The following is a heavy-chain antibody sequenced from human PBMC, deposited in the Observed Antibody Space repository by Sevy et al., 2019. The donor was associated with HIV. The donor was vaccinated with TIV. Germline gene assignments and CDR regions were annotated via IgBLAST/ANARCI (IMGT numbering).Heavy chain of an antibody. CDR2: ISYDGSNK. CDR1: GFTFSSYA. V-gene: IGHV3-30-3*01. CDR3: ARDNDCSGGSCSYYYGMDV. J-gene: IGHJ6*02. D-gene: IGHD2-15*01. Sequence: GGSLRLSCAASGFTFSSYAMHWVRQAPGKGLEWVALISYDGSNKYYADSVKGRFTISRDNSKNTLYLQMNSLRAEDTAVYYCARDNDCSGGSCSYYYGMDVWGQGTTVTVSS.